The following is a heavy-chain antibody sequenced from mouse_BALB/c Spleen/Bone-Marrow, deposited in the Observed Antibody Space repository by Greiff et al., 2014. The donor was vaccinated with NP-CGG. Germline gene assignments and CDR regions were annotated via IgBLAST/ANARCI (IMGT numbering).Heavy chain of an antibody. D-gene: IGHD1-2*01. Sequence: EVKLMESGPELVKPGTSVKMSCKASGYTFTDYYMDWVKQSHGESFEWIGRVNPYNGGTSYNQKFKGKAALTVDKSSSTAYMELNSLTSEDSAVYYCARNPFTTATAWFAYWGQGTLVTVSA. CDR3: ARNPFTTATAWFAY. J-gene: IGHJ3*01. CDR1: GYTFTDYY. V-gene: IGHV1-19*01. CDR2: VNPYNGGT.